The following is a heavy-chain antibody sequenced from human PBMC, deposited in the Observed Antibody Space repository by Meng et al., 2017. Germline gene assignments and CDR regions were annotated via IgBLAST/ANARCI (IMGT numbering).Heavy chain of an antibody. CDR1: GFTFSSYW. CDR3: ARSLGDRAFDI. D-gene: IGHD2-21*01. Sequence: GESLKISCAASGFTFSSYWMSWVRQAPGKGLEWVANIKQDGSEKYYVDSVKGQFTISRDNAKNSLYLQMNSLRAEDTAVYYCARSLGDRAFDIWGQGTMVTVSS. J-gene: IGHJ3*02. CDR2: IKQDGSEK. V-gene: IGHV3-7*01.